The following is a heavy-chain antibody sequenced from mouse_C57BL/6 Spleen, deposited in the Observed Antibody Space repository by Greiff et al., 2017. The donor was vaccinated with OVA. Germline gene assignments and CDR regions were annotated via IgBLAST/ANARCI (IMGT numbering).Heavy chain of an antibody. D-gene: IGHD1-1*01. J-gene: IGHJ2*01. V-gene: IGHV1-55*01. CDR1: GYTFTSYW. CDR2: IYPGSGST. CDR3: AGRGGYYGSSYGYFDY. Sequence: QVQLQQPGAELVKPGASVKMSCKASGYTFTSYWITWVKQRPGQGLEWIGDIYPGSGSTNYNEKFKSKATLTVDTSSSTAYMQLSSLTSEDSAVYYCAGRGGYYGSSYGYFDYWGQGTTLTVSS.